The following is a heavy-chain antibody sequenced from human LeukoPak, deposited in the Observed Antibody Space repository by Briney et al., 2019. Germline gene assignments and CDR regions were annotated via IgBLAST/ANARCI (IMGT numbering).Heavy chain of an antibody. D-gene: IGHD3-22*01. CDR3: AKSHDSSGYYRYLFDY. J-gene: IGHJ4*02. CDR1: GFTFTYDV. CDR2: ISGSGGST. Sequence: PGGSLRLSCAASGFTFTYDVMAWVRQAPGKGLEWVSAISGSGGSTYYADSVKGRFTISRDNSKNTLYLQMNSLRAEDTAVYYCAKSHDSSGYYRYLFDYWGQGTLVTVSS. V-gene: IGHV3-23*01.